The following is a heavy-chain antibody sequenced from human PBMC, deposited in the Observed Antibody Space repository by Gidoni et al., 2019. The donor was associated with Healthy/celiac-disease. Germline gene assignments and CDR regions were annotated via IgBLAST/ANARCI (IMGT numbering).Heavy chain of an antibody. CDR2: MWYDGSNK. CDR1: GFTFSSYV. Sequence: QVQLVESGGGVVQPGRSLRLSCAASGFTFSSYVMHWVRQAPVTGLEWLAVMWYDGSNKCYADAVEGRFTISRDNSKNTLYLQMNSLRAEDTAVYYCARDPQTAVNYGMDVWGQGTTVTVSS. CDR3: ARDPQTAVNYGMDV. J-gene: IGHJ6*02. V-gene: IGHV3-33*01. D-gene: IGHD4-17*01.